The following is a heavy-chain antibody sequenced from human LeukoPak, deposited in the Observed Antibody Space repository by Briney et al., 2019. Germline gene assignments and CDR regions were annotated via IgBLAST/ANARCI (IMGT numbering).Heavy chain of an antibody. D-gene: IGHD2-21*02. CDR1: GFTVSSNY. CDR3: SGGVVTAVSSPGY. V-gene: IGHV3-23*01. CDR2: ISAGGGST. Sequence: GGSLRLSCAASGFTVSSNYINWVRQAPGKGLEWVSAISAGGGSTYYAVSVKGRFTISRDNSKNTLYLQMNSLGAEDTAVYYCSGGVVTAVSSPGYWGQGTLVTVSS. J-gene: IGHJ4*02.